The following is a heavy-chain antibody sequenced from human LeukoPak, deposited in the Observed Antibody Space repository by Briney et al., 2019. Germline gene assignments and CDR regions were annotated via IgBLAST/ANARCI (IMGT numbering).Heavy chain of an antibody. CDR2: IYYSGST. CDR3: ARLGYSFDAFDI. J-gene: IGHJ3*02. Sequence: SETLSLTCTVSGGSISTYYWSWIRQPPGKGLEWIGYIYYSGSTNYNPSLKSRVTISVDTSKNQFSLRLSSVTATDTAAYSCARLGYSFDAFDIWGQGTMVTVSS. CDR1: GGSISTYY. V-gene: IGHV4-59*08. D-gene: IGHD5-18*01.